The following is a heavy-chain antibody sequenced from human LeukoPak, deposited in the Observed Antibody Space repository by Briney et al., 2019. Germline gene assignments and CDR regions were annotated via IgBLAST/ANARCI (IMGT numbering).Heavy chain of an antibody. V-gene: IGHV4-39*01. CDR3: ARHPSQSLWFGEPRSPRNWFDP. CDR1: GGSISSSSYY. CDR2: ICYSGST. J-gene: IGHJ5*02. D-gene: IGHD3-10*01. Sequence: PSETLSLTCTVSGGSISSSSYYWGWIRQPPGKGLEWIGSICYSGSTNYNPSLKSRVTISVDTSKNQFSLKLSSVTAADTAVYYCARHPSQSLWFGEPRSPRNWFDPWGQGTLVTVSS.